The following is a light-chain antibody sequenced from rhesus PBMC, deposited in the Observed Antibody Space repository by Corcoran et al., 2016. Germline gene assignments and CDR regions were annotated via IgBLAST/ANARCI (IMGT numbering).Light chain of an antibody. J-gene: IGKJ4*01. CDR2: DAS. V-gene: IGKV3-35*01. CDR3: KQESNWPLA. Sequence: EIIMTQSPVTLSLSPGERATLSCRTSQSVSSNLAWYQQKPGKAPRLLIYDASDRATGVPDRLSGRGSGTDFTFTISSLEAEDVGVYYCKQESNWPLAFGGGTKVEIK. CDR1: QSVSSN.